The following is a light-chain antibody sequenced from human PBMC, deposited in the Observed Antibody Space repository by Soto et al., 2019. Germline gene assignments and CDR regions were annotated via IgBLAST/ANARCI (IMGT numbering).Light chain of an antibody. V-gene: IGKV3-20*01. CDR2: GAS. Sequence: EIVLTQSPGTLSLSPGERATLSCRASQSVTSTYLAWYQQKPGQPPRLLIYGASNRATGIPDRFSGSGSGTDFTLTISRLEPEDFTVYYCQQRHMWSITFGQGTRLEIK. J-gene: IGKJ5*01. CDR1: QSVTSTY. CDR3: QQRHMWSIT.